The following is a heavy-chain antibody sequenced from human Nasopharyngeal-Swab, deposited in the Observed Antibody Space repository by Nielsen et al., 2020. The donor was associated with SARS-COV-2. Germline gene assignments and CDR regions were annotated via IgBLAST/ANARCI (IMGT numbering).Heavy chain of an antibody. CDR3: VRSIAAATAY. J-gene: IGHJ4*02. CDR2: IIGSSSYI. CDR1: GFTFSSYS. D-gene: IGHD1-26*01. Sequence: GESLKISCAASGFTFSSYSMNWVRQAPGKGLEWVSSIIGSSSYIYYADSVKGRFTISRDNAKNSLSLQMNSLRVEDTAVYYCVRSIAAATAYWGQGTLVTVSS. V-gene: IGHV3-21*01.